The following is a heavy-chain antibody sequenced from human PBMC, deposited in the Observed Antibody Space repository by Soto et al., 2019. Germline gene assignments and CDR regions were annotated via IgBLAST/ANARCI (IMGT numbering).Heavy chain of an antibody. Sequence: SETLSLTCTVSGGSFSSNRDYWGWIRQPPGKGLEWIGSIFYTGSTYYNPSLRGRVTISVDTPKNQFSLKLSSLTAADTAVYYCARGISAAGTVRNWFDPWGQGTLVTVSS. CDR2: IFYTGST. CDR3: ARGISAAGTVRNWFDP. J-gene: IGHJ5*02. V-gene: IGHV4-39*01. CDR1: GGSFSSNRDY. D-gene: IGHD6-13*01.